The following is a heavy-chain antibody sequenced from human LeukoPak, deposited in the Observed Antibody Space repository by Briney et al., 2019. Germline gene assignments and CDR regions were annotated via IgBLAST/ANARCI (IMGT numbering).Heavy chain of an antibody. Sequence: SETLSLTCTVSGGSISSGGYYCSWIRQHPGKGLEWIGYIYYSGSTYYNPSLKSRVTISVDTSKNQFSLKLSSVTAADTAVYYCARDVRVVAAGGFDYWGQGTLVTVSS. CDR3: ARDVRVVAAGGFDY. CDR1: GGSISSGGYY. D-gene: IGHD2-15*01. CDR2: IYYSGST. J-gene: IGHJ4*02. V-gene: IGHV4-31*03.